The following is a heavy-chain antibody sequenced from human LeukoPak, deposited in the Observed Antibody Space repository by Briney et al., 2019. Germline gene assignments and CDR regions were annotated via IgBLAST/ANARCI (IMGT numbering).Heavy chain of an antibody. CDR1: GFTFSSYA. Sequence: PGGSLRLSCAASGFTFSSYAMSWVRQAPGKGLEWVSAISSSGGSTYYAHSVKGRFTISRDNSKNTLYLQMNSLRAEDTAVYYCAKDHWYYYDSSGYSKLYYFDYWGQGTLVTVSS. V-gene: IGHV3-23*01. CDR2: ISSSGGST. J-gene: IGHJ4*02. D-gene: IGHD3-22*01. CDR3: AKDHWYYYDSSGYSKLYYFDY.